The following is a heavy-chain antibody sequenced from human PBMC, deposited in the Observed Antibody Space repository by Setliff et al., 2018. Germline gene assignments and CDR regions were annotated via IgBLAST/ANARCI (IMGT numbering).Heavy chain of an antibody. CDR1: GQFVITY. CDR2: VYYDGTT. V-gene: IGHV4-38-2*02. J-gene: IGHJ4*02. CDR3: ARHLLVQGTYHFDY. D-gene: IGHD3-10*01. Sequence: SETLSLTCTVSGQFVITYWAWIRQSPGKGLEWLGTVYYDGTTYYNPSLKGRVTLSVDTTKNQFSLKLTSMTAADTAVYFCARHLLVQGTYHFDYWGQGSPVTVSS.